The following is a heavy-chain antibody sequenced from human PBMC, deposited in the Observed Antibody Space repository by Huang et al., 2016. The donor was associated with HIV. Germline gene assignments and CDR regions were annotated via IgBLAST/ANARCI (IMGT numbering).Heavy chain of an antibody. V-gene: IGHV4-30-2*01. CDR3: ARGILGAVTTNYFDY. CDR1: GGAISSGGYS. D-gene: IGHD4-17*01. Sequence: QLQLQESGSGLVKPSQTLSLTCTVSGGAISSGGYSWSWIRQPPGKGLEWIGYISHSGSTYYNPSLKSRITMSVDRSTNHFSRKLTSVTAADTAVYYCARGILGAVTTNYFDYWGQGTLVTVSS. J-gene: IGHJ4*02. CDR2: ISHSGST.